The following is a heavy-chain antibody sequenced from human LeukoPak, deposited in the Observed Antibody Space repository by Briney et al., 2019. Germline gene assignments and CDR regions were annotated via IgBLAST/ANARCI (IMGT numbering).Heavy chain of an antibody. V-gene: IGHV4-31*11. CDR3: TRDGPRSSGYPDN. J-gene: IGHJ4*02. CDR1: GGSISSGGYS. CDR2: IYYSGST. D-gene: IGHD3-22*01. Sequence: SETLSLTCAVSGGSISSGGYSWSWIRQHPGKGLEWIGYIYYSGSTYYNPSLKSRVTISVDTSKNQFSLKLSSVTAADTAVYYCTRDGPRSSGYPDNWGQGTLVTVSS.